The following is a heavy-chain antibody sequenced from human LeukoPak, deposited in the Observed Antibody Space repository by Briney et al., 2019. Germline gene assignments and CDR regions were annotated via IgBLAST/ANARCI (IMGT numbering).Heavy chain of an antibody. J-gene: IGHJ5*02. CDR2: INHSGST. CDR1: GGSFSGYY. D-gene: IGHD2-2*01. CDR3: ARGESDCSSTSCYGWFDP. Sequence: PSETLSLTCAVYGGSFSGYYWSWIRQPPGKGLEWIGEINHSGSTNYNPSLKSRVTISVDTSKNQFSLKLGSVTAADTAVYYCARGESDCSSTSCYGWFDPWGQGTLVTVSS. V-gene: IGHV4-34*01.